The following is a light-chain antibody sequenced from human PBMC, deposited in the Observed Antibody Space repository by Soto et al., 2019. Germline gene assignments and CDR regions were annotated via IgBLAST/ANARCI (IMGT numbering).Light chain of an antibody. Sequence: IVLTQSPGTLSLSPGERATLSCRASQSVSSRSLAWYQQKPGQAPRLLIYGASSRATGIRDRFSGSGAGTDFTITISRLEHEDFAVYYCQQYGSSPPITFGQGTRLEIK. CDR3: QQYGSSPPIT. J-gene: IGKJ5*01. V-gene: IGKV3-20*01. CDR2: GAS. CDR1: QSVSSRS.